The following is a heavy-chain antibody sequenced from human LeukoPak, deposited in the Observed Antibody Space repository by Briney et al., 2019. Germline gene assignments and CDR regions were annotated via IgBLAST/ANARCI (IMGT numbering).Heavy chain of an antibody. CDR2: IKEDGTET. CDR3: ARAVSPPAHSTWYAFDY. Sequence: PGGSLRLSCAASGFMFSSNWMSWVRLAPGKGLEWVANIKEDGTETYYVDSVKGRFTISRDNAKNSLYLQMNSLRAEDTAVYYCARAVSPPAHSTWYAFDYWGQGTLVTVSS. V-gene: IGHV3-7*03. D-gene: IGHD6-13*01. CDR1: GFMFSSNW. J-gene: IGHJ4*02.